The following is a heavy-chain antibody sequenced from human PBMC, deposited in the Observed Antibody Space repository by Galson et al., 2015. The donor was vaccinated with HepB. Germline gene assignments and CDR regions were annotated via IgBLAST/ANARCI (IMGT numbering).Heavy chain of an antibody. CDR2: ISGSGGST. Sequence: SLRLSCAASGFTFSSYAMSWVRQAPGKGLEWVSAISGSGGSTYYADSVKGRFTISRDNSKNTLYLQMNSLRAEDTAVYYCAKDRYCGGDCPEYFQHWGQGTLVTVSS. J-gene: IGHJ1*01. D-gene: IGHD2-21*02. CDR3: AKDRYCGGDCPEYFQH. CDR1: GFTFSSYA. V-gene: IGHV3-23*01.